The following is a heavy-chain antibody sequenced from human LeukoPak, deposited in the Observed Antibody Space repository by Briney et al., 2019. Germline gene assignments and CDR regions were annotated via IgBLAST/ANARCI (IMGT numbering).Heavy chain of an antibody. Sequence: SETLSLTCAVYGGSFSGYYWSWIRQPPGKGLEWIGEINHSGSTNCNPSLKSRVTISVDTSKNQFSLKLSSVTPADTAVYYCARGNYYGSGSYPYYYYGMDVWGQGTTVTVSS. V-gene: IGHV4-34*01. D-gene: IGHD3-10*01. CDR1: GGSFSGYY. J-gene: IGHJ6*02. CDR2: INHSGST. CDR3: ARGNYYGSGSYPYYYYGMDV.